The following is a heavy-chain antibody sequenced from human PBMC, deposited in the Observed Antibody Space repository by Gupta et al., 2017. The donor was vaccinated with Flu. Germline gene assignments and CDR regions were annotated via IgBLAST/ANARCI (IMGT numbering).Heavy chain of an antibody. CDR1: GYTFTGYY. CDR2: INPNSGGT. V-gene: IGHV1-2*04. Sequence: QVQLVQSGAEVKKPGASVKVSCKASGYTFTGYYMHWVRQAPGQGLEWMGWINPNSGGTNYAQKFQGWVTMTRDTSITTAYMELSRLRSDDTAVYYCARAHAVAGTGGYYYGMDVWGQGTTVTVSS. D-gene: IGHD6-19*01. CDR3: ARAHAVAGTGGYYYGMDV. J-gene: IGHJ6*02.